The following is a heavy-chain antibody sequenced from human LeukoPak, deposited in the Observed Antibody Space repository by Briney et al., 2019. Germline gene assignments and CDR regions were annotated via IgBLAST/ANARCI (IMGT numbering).Heavy chain of an antibody. J-gene: IGHJ6*02. D-gene: IGHD6-19*01. CDR1: GFTFSIYA. CDR2: VSSGGST. CDR3: ARDERIAVAGRTYYYGMDV. Sequence: GGSLRLSCAASGFTFSIYAMSWVRQAPGKGLEWVSSVSSGGSTYYADSVKGRFTISRDNSKNTLYLQMNSLRAEDTAVYYCARDERIAVAGRTYYYGMDVWGQGTTVTVSS. V-gene: IGHV3-23*01.